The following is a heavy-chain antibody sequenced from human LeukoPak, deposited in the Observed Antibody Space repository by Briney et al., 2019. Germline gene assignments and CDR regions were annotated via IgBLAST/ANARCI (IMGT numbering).Heavy chain of an antibody. Sequence: ASVKVSCKASGYTFTGYYMHWVRQAPGQGLEWMGWINPNSGGTNYAQKFQGWVTMTRDTSISTAYMELSRLRSDDTAVYYCAQTDIVVVPAATYAFDIWGQGTMVTVSS. V-gene: IGHV1-2*04. CDR2: INPNSGGT. CDR3: AQTDIVVVPAATYAFDI. J-gene: IGHJ3*02. CDR1: GYTFTGYY. D-gene: IGHD2-2*01.